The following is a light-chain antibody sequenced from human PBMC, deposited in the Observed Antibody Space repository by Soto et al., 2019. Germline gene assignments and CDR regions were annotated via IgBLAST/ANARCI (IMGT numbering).Light chain of an antibody. CDR1: QGSSRA. J-gene: IGKJ5*01. CDR3: QQFKSYPIT. Sequence: AIQLTQFPSSLSASVGDRVTITCRASQGSSRALAWYQHKPGKAPKLLIYDASSLESGVPSRFSGSGSGTDFTLTISSLQPEDFATYYCQQFKSYPITFGQGTRLEIK. CDR2: DAS. V-gene: IGKV1-13*02.